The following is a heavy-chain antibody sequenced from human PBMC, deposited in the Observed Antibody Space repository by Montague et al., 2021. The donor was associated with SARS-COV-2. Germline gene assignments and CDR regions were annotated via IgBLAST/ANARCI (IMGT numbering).Heavy chain of an antibody. V-gene: IGHV4-31*03. J-gene: IGHJ5*02. CDR3: ARARVVVPTTRNWFDP. CDR2: IDYSGST. D-gene: IGHD2-2*01. Sequence: TLSLTCTVSGCSISRGGYYWSWIRQHPWKGLEWIGYIDYSGSTYYNPALKSRLTISVDTSKNRFYRKLSSVTAADTAMYYCARARVVVPTTRNWFDPWGPGTLVTVSS. CDR1: GCSISRGGYY.